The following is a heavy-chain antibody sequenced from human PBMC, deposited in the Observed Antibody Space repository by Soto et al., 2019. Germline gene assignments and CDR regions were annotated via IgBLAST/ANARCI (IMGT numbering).Heavy chain of an antibody. V-gene: IGHV1-69*01. Sequence: QVQLVQSGAEVKKPGSSVKVSCKASGGTFSSYAISWVRQAPGQGHEWMGGIIPIFGTANYAQKFQGRITITADETTSTADMERSSLRSEDTDVYYCATRDVDIVAMMDYYGMDVGGQGTTVTVS. CDR3: ATRDVDIVAMMDYYGMDV. J-gene: IGHJ6*02. D-gene: IGHD5-12*01. CDR1: GGTFSSYA. CDR2: IIPIFGTA.